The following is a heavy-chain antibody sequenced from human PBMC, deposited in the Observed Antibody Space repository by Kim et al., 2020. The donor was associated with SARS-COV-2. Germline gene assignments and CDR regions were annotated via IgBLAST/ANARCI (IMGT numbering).Heavy chain of an antibody. D-gene: IGHD6-13*01. CDR3: ARFDIPGIAAAGYFDY. V-gene: IGHV4-61*01. CDR2: IYYSGST. CDR1: GGSVSSGSYY. J-gene: IGHJ4*02. Sequence: SETLSLTCTVSGGSVSSGSYYWSWIRQPPGKGLEWIGYIYYSGSTNYNPSLKSRVTISVDTSKNQFSLKLSSVTAADTAVYYCARFDIPGIAAAGYFDYWGQGTLVTVSS.